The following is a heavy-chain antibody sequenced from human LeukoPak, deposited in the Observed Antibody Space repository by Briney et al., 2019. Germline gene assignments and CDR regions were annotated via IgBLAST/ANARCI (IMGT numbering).Heavy chain of an antibody. CDR2: ISSSSNTV. CDR1: GFTFSSYE. CDR3: ARRAMGATSFDY. Sequence: GGSLRLSCAASGFTFSSYEMNWVRQAPGKGLEWVSYISSSSNTVYYADSVKGRLTVSRDNANNSLYVQMTNLRAEDTAVYHCARRAMGATSFDYWGQGTLVTVSS. J-gene: IGHJ4*02. V-gene: IGHV3-48*03. D-gene: IGHD1-26*01.